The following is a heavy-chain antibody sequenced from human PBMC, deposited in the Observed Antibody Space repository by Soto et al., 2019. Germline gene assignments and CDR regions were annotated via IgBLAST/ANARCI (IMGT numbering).Heavy chain of an antibody. D-gene: IGHD6-19*01. CDR1: GFTFSSYA. CDR2: ISWNSGSI. Sequence: PGGSLGLSCAASGFTFSSYAMHWVRQAPGKGLEWVAGISWNSGSIGYADSVKGRFTISRDNAKNSLYLQMNSLRAEDTALPYCAAGDSSGWPRAEYLQHWRQGTLVTVCS. V-gene: IGHV3-9*01. CDR3: AAGDSSGWPRAEYLQH. J-gene: IGHJ1*01.